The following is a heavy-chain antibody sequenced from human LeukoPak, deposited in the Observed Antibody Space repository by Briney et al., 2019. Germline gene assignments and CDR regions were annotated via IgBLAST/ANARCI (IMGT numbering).Heavy chain of an antibody. J-gene: IGHJ4*02. CDR2: ISAYNGNT. CDR3: ARDVYDFWSRYYTWYFDY. V-gene: IGHV1-18*01. Sequence: ASVKVSCKASGYTFTSYGISWVRQAPGQGLEWMGWISAYNGNTNYAQKLQGRVTMTTDTSTSTAYMELRSLRSDDTAVYYCARDVYDFWSRYYTWYFDYWGQGTLVTVSS. D-gene: IGHD3-3*01. CDR1: GYTFTSYG.